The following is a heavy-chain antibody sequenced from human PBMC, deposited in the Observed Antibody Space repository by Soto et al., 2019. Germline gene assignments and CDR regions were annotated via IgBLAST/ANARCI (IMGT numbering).Heavy chain of an antibody. D-gene: IGHD2-15*01. V-gene: IGHV3-33*01. CDR2: IWFDGSDK. CDR3: ARLYCSAYSCYSVGAFDI. Sequence: GGSLLLSCSWSGLPFRSWGMHLGRQAPGRGLEWVALIWFDGSDKYYTEFVKGRFTISRDNSKSTLYLQMISLRAEDTAVYYCARLYCSAYSCYSVGAFDIRGQGTMVTVSS. CDR1: GLPFRSWG. J-gene: IGHJ3*02.